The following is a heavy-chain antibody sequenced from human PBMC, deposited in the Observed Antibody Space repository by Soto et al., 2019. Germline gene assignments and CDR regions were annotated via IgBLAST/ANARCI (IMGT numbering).Heavy chain of an antibody. CDR1: GYTFTGYY. CDR3: ARDSACSSGWYSGFYYYCYGMDV. V-gene: IGHV1-2*02. CDR2: INPNSGGT. Sequence: QVQLVQSGAEVKKPGASVKVSCKASGYTFTGYYMHWVRQAPGQGLAWMGWINPNSGGTNYAQKFQGRVTMTRDTSISTAYMALSRLRSDDTAMYYCARDSACSSGWYSGFYYYCYGMDVWGQGTTVTVSS. J-gene: IGHJ6*02. D-gene: IGHD6-19*01.